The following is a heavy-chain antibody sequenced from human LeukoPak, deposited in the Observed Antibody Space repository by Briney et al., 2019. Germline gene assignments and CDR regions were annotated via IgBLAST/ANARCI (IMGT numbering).Heavy chain of an antibody. CDR3: AKGTLPYCGGGRCHPFDS. V-gene: IGHV3-23*01. Sequence: GGSLRLSCAASGCSISNYAMSWVRQAPPKGLDFVSAITKSGDNTVYSDSVKGRFTMSRDNSKNTVYLQMNSLRAEDTAVYYCAKGTLPYCGGGRCHPFDSWGRGTLVTVSS. D-gene: IGHD2-15*01. J-gene: IGHJ4*02. CDR1: GCSISNYA. CDR2: ITKSGDNT.